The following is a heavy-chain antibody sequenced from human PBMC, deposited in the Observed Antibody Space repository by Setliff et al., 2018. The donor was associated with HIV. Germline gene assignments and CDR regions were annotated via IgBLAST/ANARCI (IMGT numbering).Heavy chain of an antibody. J-gene: IGHJ3*02. V-gene: IGHV4-39*07. Sequence: SETLSLTCTVSGGSITRTPYYWGWIRQPPGKGLEWIGSIYHTGITYDNPSLQSRVTISVDTPKNQFSLHLNSVTAADTAVYYCARKEKGGAFDIWGLGTLVTVS. CDR2: IYHTGIT. CDR1: GGSITRTPYY. CDR3: ARKEKGGAFDI.